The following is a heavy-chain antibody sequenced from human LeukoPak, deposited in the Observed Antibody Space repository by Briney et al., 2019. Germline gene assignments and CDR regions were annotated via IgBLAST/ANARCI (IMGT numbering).Heavy chain of an antibody. J-gene: IGHJ4*02. CDR1: GYTFTSYD. D-gene: IGHD3-22*01. V-gene: IGHV1-8*01. CDR2: MNPNSGNT. CDR3: ARGYYYDSSGYYAA. Sequence: VSVKVSCKAAGYTFTSYDINWVRQATGQGLEWMGWMNPNSGNTGYAQKFQGRVTMTRNTSISTAYVELSSLRSEDTAVYYCARGYYYDSSGYYAAWGQGTLVTVSS.